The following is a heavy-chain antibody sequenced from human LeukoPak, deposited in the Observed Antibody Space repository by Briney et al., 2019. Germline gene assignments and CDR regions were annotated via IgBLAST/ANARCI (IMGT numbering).Heavy chain of an antibody. CDR3: ARRLPVAGTDDAFDI. J-gene: IGHJ3*02. Sequence: KSSETLSLTCTVSGGSISSYYWSWIRQPAGKGLERIGRIYTSGSTNYNPSLKSRVTMSVDTSKNQFSLKLSSVTAADTAVYYCARRLPVAGTDDAFDIWGQGTMVTVSS. V-gene: IGHV4-4*07. CDR1: GGSISSYY. CDR2: IYTSGST. D-gene: IGHD6-19*01.